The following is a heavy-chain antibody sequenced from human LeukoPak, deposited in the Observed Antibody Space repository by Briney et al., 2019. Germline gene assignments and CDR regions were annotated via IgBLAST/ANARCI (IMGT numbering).Heavy chain of an antibody. CDR2: IIPIFGTA. Sequence: SVKVSCKASGYTFTSYYMHWVRQAPGQGLEWMGGIIPIFGTANYAQKFQGRVTITTDESTSTAYMELSSLRSEDTAVYYCARVVPAAPTSYYYYMDVWGKGTTVTVSS. CDR3: ARVVPAAPTSYYYYMDV. CDR1: GYTFTSYY. J-gene: IGHJ6*03. D-gene: IGHD2-2*01. V-gene: IGHV1-69*05.